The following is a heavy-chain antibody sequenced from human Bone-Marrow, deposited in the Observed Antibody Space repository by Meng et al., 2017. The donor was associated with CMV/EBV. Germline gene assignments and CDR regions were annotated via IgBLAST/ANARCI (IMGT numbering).Heavy chain of an antibody. CDR1: GFTFDDYA. Sequence: SLKISCAASGFTFDDYAMHWVRQVPGKGLEWVSGISRSSGSVGYADSVQGRFTISRDNAKNSLYLQMSSLRAEDTAVYYCARDLYSSSWYDHGSMDVCGQGTTVTVSS. CDR2: ISRSSGSV. V-gene: IGHV3-9*01. CDR3: ARDLYSSSWYDHGSMDV. D-gene: IGHD6-13*01. J-gene: IGHJ6*01.